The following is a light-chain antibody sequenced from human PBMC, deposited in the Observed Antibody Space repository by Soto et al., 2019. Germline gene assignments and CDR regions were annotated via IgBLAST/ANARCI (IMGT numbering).Light chain of an antibody. CDR3: QSYDSSLSGSV. J-gene: IGLJ3*02. V-gene: IGLV1-40*01. CDR2: GNS. Sequence: QSVLTQPPSVSGAPGQRVTISCTGSRSNIGAGYHVHWYQQLPGTAPKLLIYGNSNRPSGVPDRFSGSKSGTSDSLAITGLQAEDEADYYCQSYDSSLSGSVFGGGTKLTVL. CDR1: RSNIGAGYH.